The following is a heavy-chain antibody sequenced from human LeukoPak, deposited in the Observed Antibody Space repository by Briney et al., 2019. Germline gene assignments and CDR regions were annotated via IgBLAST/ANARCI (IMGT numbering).Heavy chain of an antibody. Sequence: SETLSLTCTVSVGSISSSSYYWGWIRQPPGKGLEWIGSIYYSGSTYYNPSLKSRVTISVDTSKNQFSLKLSSVTAADTAVYYCAGSRLTGPVFDYWGQGTLVTVSS. V-gene: IGHV4-39*01. CDR1: VGSISSSSYY. CDR3: AGSRLTGPVFDY. J-gene: IGHJ4*02. CDR2: IYYSGST. D-gene: IGHD3-9*01.